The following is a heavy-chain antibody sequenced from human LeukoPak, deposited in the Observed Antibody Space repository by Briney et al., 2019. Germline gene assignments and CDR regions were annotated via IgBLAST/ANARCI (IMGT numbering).Heavy chain of an antibody. V-gene: IGHV1-18*01. CDR3: ARDPSNSSGRNQYFDL. Sequence: ASVKVSCKASGYTFTHHGVTWVRQAPGQGLEWMGWISAYSGDTKYAQKVQGRVTLTTDTSTNTAYMEMRSLRYDDTAVYYCARDPSNSSGRNQYFDLWGRGTLVTVSS. D-gene: IGHD6-19*01. CDR1: GYTFTHHG. CDR2: ISAYSGDT. J-gene: IGHJ2*01.